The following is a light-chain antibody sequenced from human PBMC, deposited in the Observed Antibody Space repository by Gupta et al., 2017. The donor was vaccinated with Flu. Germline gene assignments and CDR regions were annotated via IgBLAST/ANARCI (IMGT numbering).Light chain of an antibody. V-gene: IGLV3-21*02. CDR1: NINSKR. CDR3: QVWDSSSDHQV. J-gene: IGLJ3*02. CDR2: DDS. Sequence: GQTARISCGGNNINSKRVHWYQQKPGQAPVLVVHDDSGRSSGIPERFSGSNSGTTATLTISRVEAGDEADYYCQVWDSSSDHQVFGGGTKLTVL.